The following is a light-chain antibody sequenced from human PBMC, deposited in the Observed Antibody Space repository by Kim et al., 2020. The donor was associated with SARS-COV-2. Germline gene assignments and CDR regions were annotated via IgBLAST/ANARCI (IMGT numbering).Light chain of an antibody. CDR2: GNS. Sequence: VTISCTGSSSNIGAGYDVHWYQQLPGSAPKLLIYGNSNRPSGVPDRFRFSDSKSGTSASLAITGLQAGDEADYYCQSYDSSLSAVVFGGGTQLTVL. V-gene: IGLV1-40*01. CDR3: QSYDSSLSAVV. CDR1: SSNIGAGYD. J-gene: IGLJ2*01.